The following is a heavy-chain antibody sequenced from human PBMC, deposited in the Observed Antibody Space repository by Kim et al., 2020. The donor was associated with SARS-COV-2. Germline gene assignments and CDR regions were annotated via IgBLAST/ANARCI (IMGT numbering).Heavy chain of an antibody. Sequence: SETLSLTCTVSGGSISSYYWSWIRQPPGKGLEWIGYIYYSGSTNYNPSLKSRVTISVDTSKNQFSLKLSSVTAADTAVYYCARDYTETSTYYDGSGIQRGAFDIWGHGTMVTVSS. V-gene: IGHV4-59*01. D-gene: IGHD3-10*01. CDR2: IYYSGST. CDR1: GGSISSYY. CDR3: ARDYTETSTYYDGSGIQRGAFDI. J-gene: IGHJ3*02.